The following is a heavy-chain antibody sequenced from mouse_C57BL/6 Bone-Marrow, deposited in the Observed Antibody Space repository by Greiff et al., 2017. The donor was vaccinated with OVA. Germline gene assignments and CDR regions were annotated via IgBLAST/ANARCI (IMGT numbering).Heavy chain of an antibody. Sequence: VQLQQSGPELVKPGASVKISCKASGYTFTDYYMNWVKQSHGKSLEWIGDINPNNGGTSYNQKFKGKATLTVDKSSSTAYMELRSLTSEDSAVYYCARNREGWAMDYWGQGTSVTVSS. CDR3: ARNREGWAMDY. CDR2: INPNNGGT. V-gene: IGHV1-26*01. D-gene: IGHD2-3*01. J-gene: IGHJ4*01. CDR1: GYTFTDYY.